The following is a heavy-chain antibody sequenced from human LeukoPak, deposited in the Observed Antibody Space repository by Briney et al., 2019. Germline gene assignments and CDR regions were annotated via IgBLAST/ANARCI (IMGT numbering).Heavy chain of an antibody. V-gene: IGHV1-46*01. CDR2: INPSGGST. D-gene: IGHD3-10*01. CDR1: GYTFTSYY. CDR3: AREPIYGSGSYYSYHYYMDV. Sequence: ASVKVSCKASGYTFTSYYMHWVRQAPGQGLEWMGIINPSGGSTSYAQKFQGRVTMTRDMSTSTDYMELSSLRSEDTAVYYCAREPIYGSGSYYSYHYYMDVWGKGTTVTVSS. J-gene: IGHJ6*03.